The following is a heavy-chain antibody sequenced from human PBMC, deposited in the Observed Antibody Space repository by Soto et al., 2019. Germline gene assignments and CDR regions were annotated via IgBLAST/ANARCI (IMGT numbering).Heavy chain of an antibody. CDR3: TTSSLIAAAGN. V-gene: IGHV3-73*01. CDR2: IRSKAKSYAT. CDR1: GFTFSGSA. D-gene: IGHD6-13*01. J-gene: IGHJ4*02. Sequence: LRLSCAASGFTFSGSAMHWVRQASGKGLERVGRIRSKAKSYATAYAASGKGRFTISRDDSKNTADLQMNSLKTEDTAVYYCTTSSLIAAAGNWGQGTQVTVSS.